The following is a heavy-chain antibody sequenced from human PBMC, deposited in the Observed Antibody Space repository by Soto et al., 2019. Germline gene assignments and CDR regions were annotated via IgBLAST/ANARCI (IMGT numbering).Heavy chain of an antibody. CDR3: ARGIKYGDYSRGFVP. CDR1: GYIFTNYD. D-gene: IGHD4-17*01. CDR2: INPNSGNT. V-gene: IGHV1-8*01. J-gene: IGHJ5*02. Sequence: QVQLVQSGAEVKKPGASVKVSCKASGYIFTNYDINWVRQATGKGLEYLGWINPNSGNTGYVQKFQGRVTMTRNTSINTAYMELNSLRSEDTAVYYCARGIKYGDYSRGFVPWGQGTLVTVSS.